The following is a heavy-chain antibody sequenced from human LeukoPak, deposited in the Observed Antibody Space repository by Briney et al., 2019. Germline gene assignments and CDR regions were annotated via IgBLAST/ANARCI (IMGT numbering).Heavy chain of an antibody. V-gene: IGHV3-30*18. Sequence: GRSLRLSCAASGFTFSSYGMHWVRQAPGKGLEWVAVISYDGSNKYYADSVKGRFTISRDNSKNTLYLQMNSLRAEDTAVYYCAKDLRATNYYYYYGMDVWGQGTTVTVSS. CDR2: ISYDGSNK. J-gene: IGHJ6*02. D-gene: IGHD1-26*01. CDR3: AKDLRATNYYYYYGMDV. CDR1: GFTFSSYG.